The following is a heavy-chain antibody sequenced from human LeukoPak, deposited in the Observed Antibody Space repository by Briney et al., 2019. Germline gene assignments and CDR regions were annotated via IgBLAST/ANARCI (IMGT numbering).Heavy chain of an antibody. CDR2: ISPYNGNT. J-gene: IGHJ5*02. V-gene: IGHV1-18*01. CDR1: GYTFMNYG. D-gene: IGHD6-13*01. CDR3: AREASSSWPNWFDP. Sequence: GASVKVSCKASGYTFMNYGISWVRQAPGQGLEWMGWISPYNGNTKYPQKLQGRVSMTTDTSTSTAYMELRSLRSDDTAVYYCAREASSSWPNWFDPWGQGTLATVSS.